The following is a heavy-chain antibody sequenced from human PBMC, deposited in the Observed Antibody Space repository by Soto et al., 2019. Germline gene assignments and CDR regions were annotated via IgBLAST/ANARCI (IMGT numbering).Heavy chain of an antibody. CDR3: ARDNLVGAVAAASFDY. CDR2: IWYDGSNK. J-gene: IGHJ4*02. V-gene: IGHV3-33*01. D-gene: IGHD6-19*01. Sequence: QVQLVESGGGVVQPGRSLRLSCAAPGFTFSSYGMHWVRQAPGKGLEWVAVIWYDGSNKYYADSVKGRFTISRDNSKNTPYLQMNSLRAEDTAVYYCARDNLVGAVAAASFDYWGQGTLVTVSS. CDR1: GFTFSSYG.